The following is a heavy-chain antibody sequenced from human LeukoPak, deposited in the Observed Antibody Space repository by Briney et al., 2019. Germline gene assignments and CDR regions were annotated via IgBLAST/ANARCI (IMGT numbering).Heavy chain of an antibody. Sequence: GGSLRLSCAASGFTVSSNYMSWVRQAPGKGLEWVSVIYSGGSTYYAGSVKGRFTISRGNSKNTLYLQMNSLRAEDTAVYYCARGGIAAAGPDYWGQGTLVTVSS. CDR2: IYSGGST. CDR3: ARGGIAAAGPDY. CDR1: GFTVSSNY. J-gene: IGHJ4*02. D-gene: IGHD6-13*01. V-gene: IGHV3-53*01.